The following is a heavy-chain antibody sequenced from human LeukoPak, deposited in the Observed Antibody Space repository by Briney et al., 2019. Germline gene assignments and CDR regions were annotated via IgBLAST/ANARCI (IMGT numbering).Heavy chain of an antibody. CDR3: AKDRGSNYYYMDV. CDR1: GFTFSSYS. D-gene: IGHD3-10*01. V-gene: IGHV3-48*01. J-gene: IGHJ6*03. Sequence: GGSLRLSCAASGFTFSSYSMNWVRQAPGKGLEWVSYISSSSSTIYYADSVKGRFTISRDNAKNSLYLQMNSLRAEDTALYYCAKDRGSNYYYMDVWGKGTTVTFSS. CDR2: ISSSSSTI.